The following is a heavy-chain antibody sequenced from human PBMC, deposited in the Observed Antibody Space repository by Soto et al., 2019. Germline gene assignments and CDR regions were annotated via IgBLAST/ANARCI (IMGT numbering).Heavy chain of an antibody. Sequence: GASVKVSCKASGYTFTGYDMHWVRQAPGQGLEWMGWINPNSGGTNYAQKFQGWVTMTRDTSISTAYMELSRLRSDDTAVYYCARDLKDVGYCTNGVCYTFDYWGQGTLVTVSS. V-gene: IGHV1-2*04. D-gene: IGHD2-8*01. J-gene: IGHJ4*02. CDR3: ARDLKDVGYCTNGVCYTFDY. CDR1: GYTFTGYD. CDR2: INPNSGGT.